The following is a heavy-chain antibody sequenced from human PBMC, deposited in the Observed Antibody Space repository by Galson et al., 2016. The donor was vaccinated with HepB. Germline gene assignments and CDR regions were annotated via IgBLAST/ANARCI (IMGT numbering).Heavy chain of an antibody. D-gene: IGHD5-18*01. V-gene: IGHV3-23*01. CDR3: AKGGYSYGYMDY. Sequence: SLRLSCAASGFRFSSNGFTLSNFALHWVRQAPGKGLEWVSGISAGGGSTYYADSVTGRFTVSRDNTRNTLYLQMNSLKAEHTALYYWAKGGYSYGYMDYWGQGTLVTVSS. CDR2: ISAGGGST. J-gene: IGHJ4*02. CDR1: GFRFSSNGFTLSNFA.